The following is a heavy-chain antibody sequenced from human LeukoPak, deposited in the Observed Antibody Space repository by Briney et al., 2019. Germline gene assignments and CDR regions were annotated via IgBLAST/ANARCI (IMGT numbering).Heavy chain of an antibody. V-gene: IGHV3-33*01. CDR3: ARDGVPRAAGIDY. Sequence: PGGSLRLSCAASGFTFSSYGMHWVRQAPGKGLEWVAVIWYDGSNKYYADSVKGRFTISRDNSKNTLYLQMNSLRAEDTAVYYCARDGVPRAAGIDYWGQGTLVTVSS. D-gene: IGHD6-13*01. CDR1: GFTFSSYG. J-gene: IGHJ4*02. CDR2: IWYDGSNK.